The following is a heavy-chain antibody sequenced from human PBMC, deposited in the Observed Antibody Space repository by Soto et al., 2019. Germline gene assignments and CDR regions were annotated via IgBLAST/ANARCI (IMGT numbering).Heavy chain of an antibody. CDR1: GFTFSDYD. V-gene: IGHV3-11*01. J-gene: IGHJ1*01. CDR2: ISTSGNIK. D-gene: IGHD3-22*01. Sequence: GGSLRLSCAASGFTFSDYDMTWIRQAAGKGLEWVSYISTSGNIKYYAESVEGRFTISRDNSKNTLYLQMNSLRAEDTAVYYCARDRVESGYPEYFQHWGQGTLVTVSS. CDR3: ARDRVESGYPEYFQH.